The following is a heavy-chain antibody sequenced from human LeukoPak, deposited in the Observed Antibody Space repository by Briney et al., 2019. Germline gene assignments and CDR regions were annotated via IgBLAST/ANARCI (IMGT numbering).Heavy chain of an antibody. CDR3: ARHWTFYDSTGYPDY. V-gene: IGHV5-51*01. Sequence: GESLKISCKGSGYSFTSYWIGWVRQMPGKGLEWMGIISPGDSDTRYSPSFQGQVTISADMSINTAYLQWSSLKASDTAIYYCARHWTFYDSTGYPDYWGQGTLVTVSS. J-gene: IGHJ4*02. CDR2: ISPGDSDT. D-gene: IGHD3-22*01. CDR1: GYSFTSYW.